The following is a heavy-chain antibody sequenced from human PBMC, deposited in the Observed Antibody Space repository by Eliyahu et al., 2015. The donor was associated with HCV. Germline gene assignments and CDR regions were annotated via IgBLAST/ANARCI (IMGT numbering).Heavy chain of an antibody. V-gene: IGHV3-23*01. CDR1: GFXFSSYA. Sequence: EVQLLESGGGLVQPGGSLRLSCAASGFXFSSYAMXWVHQAPGKGLGWVSTISGSGGDPYYADSVKGRFTISRDNSKNTLYLQMNSLRADDTAVYYCAKVGGALVAFDIWGQGTMVTVSS. D-gene: IGHD2-8*02. CDR2: ISGSGGDP. J-gene: IGHJ3*02. CDR3: AKVGGALVAFDI.